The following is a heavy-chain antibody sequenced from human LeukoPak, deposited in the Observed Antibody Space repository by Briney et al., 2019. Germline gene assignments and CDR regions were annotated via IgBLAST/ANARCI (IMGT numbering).Heavy chain of an antibody. CDR2: IYHSGST. D-gene: IGHD3-9*01. J-gene: IGHJ3*02. Sequence: PSGTLSLTCAVSGGSISSSNWWSWVRQPPGKGLEWIGEIYHSGSTNYNPSLKSRVTISVDKSKNQFSLKLSSVTAADTAVYYCTGYDILTGYFPLLNPIWGQGTMVTVPS. CDR1: GGSISSSNW. V-gene: IGHV4-4*02. CDR3: TGYDILTGYFPLLNPI.